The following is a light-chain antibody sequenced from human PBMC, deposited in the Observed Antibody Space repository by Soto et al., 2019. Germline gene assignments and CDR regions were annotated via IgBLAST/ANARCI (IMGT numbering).Light chain of an antibody. J-gene: IGLJ2*01. CDR3: AAWDHSLSGGVV. V-gene: IGLV1-47*01. CDR1: SSNIGSNY. Sequence: QSVLTQPPSASGTPGQRVTISCSGSSSNIGSNYVYWYQQLPGTAPKLLIYRNNQRPSGVPDRFSGSKSGTSASLAISGLRSEDEADYYCAAWDHSLSGGVVSGGGTKLTVL. CDR2: RNN.